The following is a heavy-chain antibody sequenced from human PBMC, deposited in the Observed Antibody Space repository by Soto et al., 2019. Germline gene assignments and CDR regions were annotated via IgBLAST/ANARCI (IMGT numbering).Heavy chain of an antibody. CDR3: ARASGYCSSTSCPRDHGMDV. D-gene: IGHD2-2*01. V-gene: IGHV4-34*01. CDR1: GGSFSGYY. J-gene: IGHJ6*02. Sequence: PSETLSLTCAVYGGSFSGYYWSWIRQPPGKGLEWIGEINHSGSTNYNPSLKSRVTISVDTSKNRFSLKLSSVTAADTAVYYCARASGYCSSTSCPRDHGMDVWGQGTTVIVSS. CDR2: INHSGST.